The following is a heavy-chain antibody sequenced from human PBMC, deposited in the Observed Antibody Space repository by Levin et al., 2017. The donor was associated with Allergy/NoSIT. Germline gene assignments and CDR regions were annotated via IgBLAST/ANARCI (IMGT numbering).Heavy chain of an antibody. J-gene: IGHJ4*02. CDR3: ARSRITMIVVVTQRYFDY. V-gene: IGHV3-11*01. CDR1: GFTFSDYY. CDR2: ISSSGSTI. D-gene: IGHD3-22*01. Sequence: GGSLRLSCAASGFTFSDYYMSWIRQAPGKGLEWVSYISSSGSTIYYADSVKGRFTISRDNAKNSLYLQMNSLRAEDTAVYYCARSRITMIVVVTQRYFDYWGQGTLVTVSS.